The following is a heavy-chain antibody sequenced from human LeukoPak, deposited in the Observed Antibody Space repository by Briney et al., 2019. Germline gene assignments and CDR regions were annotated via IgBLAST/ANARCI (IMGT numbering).Heavy chain of an antibody. CDR2: INSSGDRI. CDR3: AKGRMSKEIWVWLDY. V-gene: IGHV3-23*01. CDR1: GFTFSSYA. J-gene: IGHJ4*02. Sequence: SGGSLRLSCAASGFTFSSYAMSWVRQAPGKGLEWVSAINSSGDRIYYADSVKGRFTISRDNSKNTLYLQMNSLRAEDTAVYYCAKGRMSKEIWVWLDYWGQGTLVTVSS. D-gene: IGHD2-15*01.